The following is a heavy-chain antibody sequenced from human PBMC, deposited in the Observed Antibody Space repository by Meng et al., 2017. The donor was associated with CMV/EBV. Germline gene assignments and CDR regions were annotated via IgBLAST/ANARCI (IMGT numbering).Heavy chain of an antibody. CDR3: ARDLKVVPIVYYYYGMDV. CDR1: GFTFSSYA. D-gene: IGHD2-2*01. CDR2: ISYDGSNK. J-gene: IGHJ6*02. V-gene: IGHV3-30-3*01. Sequence: GESLKISCAASGFTFSSYAMHWARQAPGKGLEWVAVISYDGSNKYYADSVKGRFTISRDNSKNTLYLQMNSLRAEDTAVYYCARDLKVVPIVYYYYGMDVWGQGTTVTVSS.